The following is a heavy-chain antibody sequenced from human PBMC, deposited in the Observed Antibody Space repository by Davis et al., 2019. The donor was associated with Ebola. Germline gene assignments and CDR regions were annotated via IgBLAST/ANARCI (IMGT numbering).Heavy chain of an antibody. CDR1: GDTFCSKA. Sequence: SVQVSCKASGDTFCSKAVVWVRQAPGQGLEWMGALIPLLATPSYSQKFQGRLTIAADESTATAYMELSGLGSGDSAIYYCATAESSFGVVLKHYCESWGQGTLVTVSA. D-gene: IGHD3-16*01. CDR2: LIPLLATP. J-gene: IGHJ4*02. CDR3: ATAESSFGVVLKHYCES. V-gene: IGHV1-69*13.